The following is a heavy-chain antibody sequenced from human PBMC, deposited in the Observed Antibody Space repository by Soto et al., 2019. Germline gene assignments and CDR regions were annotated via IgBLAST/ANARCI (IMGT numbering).Heavy chain of an antibody. Sequence: ASVKVSCKASGYTFTSYDINWVRQATGQGLEWMGWMNPNSGNTGYAQKFQGRVTMTRNTSISTAYMELSSLRSEDTAVYYCARADYYGSGSRYYYYMDVWGKGTTVTVSS. CDR1: GYTFTSYD. CDR2: MNPNSGNT. V-gene: IGHV1-8*01. CDR3: ARADYYGSGSRYYYYMDV. J-gene: IGHJ6*03. D-gene: IGHD3-10*01.